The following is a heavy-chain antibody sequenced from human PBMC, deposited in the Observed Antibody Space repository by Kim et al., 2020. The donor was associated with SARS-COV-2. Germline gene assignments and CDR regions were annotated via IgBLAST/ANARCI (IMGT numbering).Heavy chain of an antibody. V-gene: IGHV3-23*01. Sequence: GGSLRLSCAASGFTFSSYAMSWVRQAPGKGLEWVSTISGGGSSTYYADSVKGRFTISRHNSNNTLYRQMNSLRAEDTAVYYCARPPSRVRFDYWGQGTLVTVSS. J-gene: IGHJ4*02. D-gene: IGHD3-10*01. CDR1: GFTFSSYA. CDR3: ARPPSRVRFDY. CDR2: ISGGGSST.